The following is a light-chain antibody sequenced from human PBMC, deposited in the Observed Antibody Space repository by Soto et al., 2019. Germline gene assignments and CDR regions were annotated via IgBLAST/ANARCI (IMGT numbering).Light chain of an antibody. V-gene: IGKV4-1*01. CDR2: WAS. CDR1: QSVLYNSNNKNY. J-gene: IGKJ1*01. Sequence: DIVMTQSPDSLAVSLGERATINCKSSQSVLYNSNNKNYLAWYQQQPGQPPKLLIYWASTRESGVPDRFSGSWSGTDFTLTISSLQAEDVAVYYCQQYYSTPWTFGQGSKVQIK. CDR3: QQYYSTPWT.